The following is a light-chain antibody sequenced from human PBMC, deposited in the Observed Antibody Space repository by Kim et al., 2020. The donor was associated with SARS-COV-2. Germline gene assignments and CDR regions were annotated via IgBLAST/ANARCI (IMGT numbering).Light chain of an antibody. CDR3: QSYDSSNPWV. V-gene: IGLV6-57*03. J-gene: IGLJ3*02. CDR2: EDN. Sequence: NFMLTQPHSVSESPGKTVTISCTRRSGSIASNYVQWYQQRPGSAPTTVIYEDNQRPSGVPDRFSGSIDSSSNSASLTISGLKTEDEADYYCQSYDSSNPWVFGGGTQLTVL. CDR1: SGSIASNY.